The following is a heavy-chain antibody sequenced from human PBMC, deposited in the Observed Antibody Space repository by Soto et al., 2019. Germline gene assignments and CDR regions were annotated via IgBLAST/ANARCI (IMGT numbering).Heavy chain of an antibody. CDR2: ISYDVSNK. CDR1: GFTFSSYA. V-gene: IGHV3-30-3*01. Sequence: QPGGSLRLSCAASGFTFSSYAMHWVRQAPGKGLEWVAVISYDVSNKYYADSVKGRFTISRDNSKNTLYLQMNSLRAEDTAVYYCVRDPKTFNVLRYPTWFDPWGQGTLVTVSS. D-gene: IGHD3-9*01. CDR3: VRDPKTFNVLRYPTWFDP. J-gene: IGHJ5*02.